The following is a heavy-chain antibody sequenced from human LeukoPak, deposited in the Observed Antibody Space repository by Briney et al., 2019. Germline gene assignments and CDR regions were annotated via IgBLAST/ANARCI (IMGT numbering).Heavy chain of an antibody. CDR2: ISYDGSNK. Sequence: GGSLRLSCAASGFTFSSYGMHWVRQAPGKGLEWVAVISYDGSNKYYADSVKGRFTISRDNSKNTLYLQMNSLRAEDTAVYYCARVSRALPGYDYYYGMDVWGQGTTVTVSS. V-gene: IGHV3-30*03. J-gene: IGHJ6*02. CDR1: GFTFSSYG. D-gene: IGHD5-12*01. CDR3: ARVSRALPGYDYYYGMDV.